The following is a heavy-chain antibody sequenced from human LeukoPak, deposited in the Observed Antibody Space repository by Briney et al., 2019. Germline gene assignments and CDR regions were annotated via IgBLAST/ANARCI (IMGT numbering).Heavy chain of an antibody. CDR3: ARGDSSGYWWYFDY. Sequence: PSETLSLTCTVSGGSISSYYWSWIRQPPGKGLEWIGYIYYSGSTNYNPSLKSRVTISVDTSKNQFSLKLSSVTAADTAVYYCARGDSSGYWWYFDYWGQGTLVTVSS. V-gene: IGHV4-59*01. CDR1: GGSISSYY. J-gene: IGHJ4*02. CDR2: IYYSGST. D-gene: IGHD3-22*01.